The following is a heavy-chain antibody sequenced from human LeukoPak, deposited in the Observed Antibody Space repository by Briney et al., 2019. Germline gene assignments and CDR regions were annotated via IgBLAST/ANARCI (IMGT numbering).Heavy chain of an antibody. V-gene: IGHV3-7*03. CDR3: AKGARITMVRGVTHYFDY. CDR2: INQDGTEK. CDR1: GFSFTTYW. J-gene: IGHJ4*02. D-gene: IGHD3-10*01. Sequence: GGSLRLSCAASGFSFTTYWMSWVRQAQGKGLEWVANINQDGTEKYYVDSVKGRFTISRDNSKNTLYLQMNSLRAEDTAVYYCAKGARITMVRGVTHYFDYWGQGTLVTVSS.